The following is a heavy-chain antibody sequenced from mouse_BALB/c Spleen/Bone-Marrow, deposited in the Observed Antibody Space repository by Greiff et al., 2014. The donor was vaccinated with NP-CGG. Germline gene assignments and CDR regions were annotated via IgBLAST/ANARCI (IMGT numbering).Heavy chain of an antibody. D-gene: IGHD1-2*01. V-gene: IGHV2-9*02. CDR1: GFSLTSYG. Sequence: VKLMESGPGLVAPSQTLSITCTVSGFSLTSYGVHWVRQSPGKGLEWLGVIWAGGSTNYNSALMSRMSISKDNSKSQVFLKMNXXQXXXTXXXYCARYYYGFLDYWGQGTTLTVSS. J-gene: IGHJ2*01. CDR2: IWAGGST. CDR3: ARYYYGFLDY.